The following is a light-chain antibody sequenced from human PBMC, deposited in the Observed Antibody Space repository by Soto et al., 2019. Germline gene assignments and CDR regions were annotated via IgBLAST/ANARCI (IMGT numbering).Light chain of an antibody. J-gene: IGKJ3*01. V-gene: IGKV3-20*01. CDR1: QTISSSF. Sequence: EIVLTQSPGTLSLSPGERATLSCRASQTISSSFLAWYQQKPGQAPRLLIYRASRRAPGIPDRFSGSGSWTDFTLTIRRLEPEDCAVYYCHQFGSSPLDTFGPGNKVEIK. CDR2: RAS. CDR3: HQFGSSPLDT.